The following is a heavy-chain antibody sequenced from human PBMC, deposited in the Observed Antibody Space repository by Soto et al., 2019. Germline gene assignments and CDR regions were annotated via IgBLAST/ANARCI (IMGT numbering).Heavy chain of an antibody. CDR1: GFTFTSYW. CDR2: IKQDGSEK. J-gene: IGHJ4*02. Sequence: EVQLVESGGGLVQPGGSLRLSCTASGFTFTSYWMSWVRQAPGKGLEGVANIKQDGSEKSYVGSVKGRFTISRDNAKNSMYLEMNSLRADDPAVYYCTRAPRPLAYWGQGTLVTVSS. CDR3: TRAPRPLAY. V-gene: IGHV3-7*01.